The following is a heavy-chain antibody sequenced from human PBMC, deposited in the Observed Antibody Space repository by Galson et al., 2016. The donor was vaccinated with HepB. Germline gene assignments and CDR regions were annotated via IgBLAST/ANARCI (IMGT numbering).Heavy chain of an antibody. V-gene: IGHV3-74*01. D-gene: IGHD1-26*01. Sequence: SLRLSCAASGFTFSSYWMHWVRQVPGKGLVMVARTNTDGSDTGYADSVKGRFTISRDNAKNTLYLQMNTLRAEDTAVYYCARDYLTYTGSYLYSWCQGTLSPSPQ. CDR2: TNTDGSDT. J-gene: IGHJ4*02. CDR1: GFTFSSYW. CDR3: ARDYLTYTGSYLYS.